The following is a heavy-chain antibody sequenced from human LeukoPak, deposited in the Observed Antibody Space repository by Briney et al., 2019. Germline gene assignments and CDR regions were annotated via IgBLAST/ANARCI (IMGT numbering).Heavy chain of an antibody. J-gene: IGHJ2*01. V-gene: IGHV3-64*01. Sequence: GGSLRLSCAASGVTFSSYAMHWVRQAPGKGLEYVSGISSNGGSTYYANSVKGRFTISRDNSKNTLYLQMGSLRAEDMAVYYCASSPPTGTTWYFDVWGRGTLVTVSS. CDR2: ISSNGGST. CDR1: GVTFSSYA. CDR3: ASSPPTGTTWYFDV. D-gene: IGHD1-7*01.